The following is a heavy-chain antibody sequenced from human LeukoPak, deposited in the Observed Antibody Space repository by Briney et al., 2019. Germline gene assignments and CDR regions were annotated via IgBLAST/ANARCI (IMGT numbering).Heavy chain of an antibody. J-gene: IGHJ5*02. V-gene: IGHV1-18*01. CDR3: ARDNYWNSRQQHNWFDP. Sequence: ASVKVSCKASGYTFTSYGISWVRQAPGQGLEWMGWISAYNGNTNNAQKLQGRVTMTTDTSTSTAYMELRSLRSDDTAVYYCARDNYWNSRQQHNWFDPWGQGTLVTVSS. D-gene: IGHD1/OR15-1a*01. CDR1: GYTFTSYG. CDR2: ISAYNGNT.